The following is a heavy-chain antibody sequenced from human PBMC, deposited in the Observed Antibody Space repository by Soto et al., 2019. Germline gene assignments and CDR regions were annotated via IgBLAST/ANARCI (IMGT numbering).Heavy chain of an antibody. CDR2: ISSSSSYI. CDR1: GFTFSSYS. J-gene: IGHJ3*02. D-gene: IGHD2-15*01. Sequence: PGGSLRLSCAASGFTFSSYSMNWVRQAPGKGLEWVSSISSSSSYIYYADSVKGRFTISRDNAKNSLYLQMNSLRAEDTAVYYCARDGLDCSGGSCYPFDAFDIWGQGTMVTVSS. V-gene: IGHV3-21*01. CDR3: ARDGLDCSGGSCYPFDAFDI.